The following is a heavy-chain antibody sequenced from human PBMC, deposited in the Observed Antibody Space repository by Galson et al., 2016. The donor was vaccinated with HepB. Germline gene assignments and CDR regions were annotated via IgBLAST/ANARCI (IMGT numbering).Heavy chain of an antibody. CDR2: IYYSGST. CDR3: ARHLKIQLLLRVNWFDP. V-gene: IGHV4-39*01. J-gene: IGHJ5*02. Sequence: SETLSLTCTVSGGSISSNSYYWGWIRQPPGKGLEWIGSIYYSGSTYYNPSLKSRVTIPVDTSKNQFSLKLSSVTAADPAGYYCARHLKIQLLLRVNWFDPWGQGTLVTVSS. D-gene: IGHD5-18*01. CDR1: GGSISSNSYY.